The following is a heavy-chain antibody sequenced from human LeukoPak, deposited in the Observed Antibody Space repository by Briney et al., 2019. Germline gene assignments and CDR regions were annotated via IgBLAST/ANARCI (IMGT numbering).Heavy chain of an antibody. V-gene: IGHV5-51*01. Sequence: GEALKISCKAAGYSFTNYWIGWVRRMPGKGGEGMGIIYPGDSDTGYSPSFQGQITISADKSIRTPYLQWSSLKASDTAMYYCARRSPDGKGGFDYWGQGTLVTVSS. D-gene: IGHD2-2*01. CDR2: IYPGDSDT. J-gene: IGHJ4*02. CDR1: GYSFTNYW. CDR3: ARRSPDGKGGFDY.